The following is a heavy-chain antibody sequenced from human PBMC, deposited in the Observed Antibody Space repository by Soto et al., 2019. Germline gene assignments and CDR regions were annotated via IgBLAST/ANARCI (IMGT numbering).Heavy chain of an antibody. CDR3: ARSPGYYDILTGHYYYYGMDV. CDR1: GYSFTSYL. D-gene: IGHD3-9*01. V-gene: IGHV5-51*01. CDR2: IYPSDSDT. Sequence: LKISCKGSGYSFTSYLIGWVRQMPVKGLEWMGIIYPSDSDTRYSPSFQGQVTISADKSISTAYLQWSSLKASDTAMYYCARSPGYYDILTGHYYYYGMDVWGQGTTVTVSS. J-gene: IGHJ6*02.